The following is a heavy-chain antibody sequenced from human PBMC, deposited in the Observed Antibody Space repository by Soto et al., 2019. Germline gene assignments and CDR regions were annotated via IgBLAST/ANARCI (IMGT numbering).Heavy chain of an antibody. D-gene: IGHD4-17*01. J-gene: IGHJ4*02. CDR3: ARAYGDYSPYFDY. Sequence: QLQLQKSGAGLVKPSQTLSLTCAVSGDSISSGGSSWSWIRQPPGKGLEWIGYFYHSGSAYYNPSLKSRVTISVDRSKNQFFLKLSSVTDADTAVYYCARAYGDYSPYFDYWGQGTLVTVSS. CDR2: FYHSGSA. V-gene: IGHV4-30-2*01. CDR1: GDSISSGGSS.